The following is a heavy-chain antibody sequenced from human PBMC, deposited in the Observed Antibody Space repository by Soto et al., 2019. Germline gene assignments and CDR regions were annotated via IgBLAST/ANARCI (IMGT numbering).Heavy chain of an antibody. CDR3: AKDGSGGRGLA. CDR2: ISWNSGSI. CDR1: GFTFDDYA. Sequence: EVQLVESGGGLVQPGRSLRLSCAASGFTFDDYAMHWVRQAPGKGLEWVSGISWNSGSIGHEDSVKGRFTISRDNPKNSLYLQMNSLRAEDTALYYCAKDGSGGRGLAWGQGTLVTVSS. J-gene: IGHJ4*02. D-gene: IGHD3-10*01. V-gene: IGHV3-9*01.